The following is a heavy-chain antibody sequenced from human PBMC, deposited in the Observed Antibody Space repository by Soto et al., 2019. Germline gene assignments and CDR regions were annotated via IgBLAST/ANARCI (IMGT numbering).Heavy chain of an antibody. CDR3: ARSRDSYNYDY. Sequence: QVQLVQSGAEVKKPGSSVKVSCKASGGTFSSYAISRVRQAPGQGLEWMGGIIPIFGTANYAQKFQGRVTITADKSTSTAYMELSSLRPEDMAVYYCARSRDSYNYDYWGQGTLVPVSS. CDR2: IIPIFGTA. V-gene: IGHV1-69*06. J-gene: IGHJ4*01. CDR1: GGTFSSYA. D-gene: IGHD5-12*01.